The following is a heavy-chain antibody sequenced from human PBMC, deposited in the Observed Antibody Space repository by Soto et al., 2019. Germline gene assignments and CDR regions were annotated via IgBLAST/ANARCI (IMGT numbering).Heavy chain of an antibody. CDR3: ARSGHTVVTPFDY. D-gene: IGHD2-21*02. CDR2: IYYSGST. V-gene: IGHV4-31*03. CDR1: GGSISSSSYY. J-gene: IGHJ4*02. Sequence: SETLSLTCSVSGGSISSSSYYWGWIRQHPGKGLEWIGYIYYSGSTYYNPSLKSRVTISVDTSKNQFSLKLSSVTAADTAVYYCARSGHTVVTPFDYWGQGTLVTVSS.